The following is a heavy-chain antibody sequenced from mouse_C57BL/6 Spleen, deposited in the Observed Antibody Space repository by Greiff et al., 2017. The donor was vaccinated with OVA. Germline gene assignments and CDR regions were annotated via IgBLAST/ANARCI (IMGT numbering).Heavy chain of an antibody. V-gene: IGHV1-50*01. CDR2: IDPSDSYT. J-gene: IGHJ2*01. CDR3: ARAREDFDY. D-gene: IGHD3-1*01. CDR1: GYTFTSYW. Sequence: VQLQQPGAELVKPGASVKLSCKASGYTFTSYWMQWVKQRPGQGLEWIEEIDPSDSYTNYNQKFKGKATLTVDTSSSTAYMQLSSLTSEDSAVYYCARAREDFDYWGQGTTLTVSS.